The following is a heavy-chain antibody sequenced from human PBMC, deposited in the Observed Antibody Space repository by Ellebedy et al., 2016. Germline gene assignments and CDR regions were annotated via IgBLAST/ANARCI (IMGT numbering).Heavy chain of an antibody. CDR2: ISPNDGNT. V-gene: IGHV1-18*01. D-gene: IGHD1-26*01. Sequence: ASVKVSCKASGYTFISYGISWVRQAPGQGLEWMGWISPNDGNTNYVQKLQGRVTMTTDTSTSTAYMELRSLRSDDTAVYYCARGGGGNYPYWGQGTLVTVSS. CDR1: GYTFISYG. J-gene: IGHJ4*02. CDR3: ARGGGGNYPY.